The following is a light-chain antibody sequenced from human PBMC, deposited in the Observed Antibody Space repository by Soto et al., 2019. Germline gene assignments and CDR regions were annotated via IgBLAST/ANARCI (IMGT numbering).Light chain of an antibody. Sequence: DIQMTQSPSTLSASVGDRVTITCRASQSLGNWLAWYQQKPGKAPKLLIYDASTLESGVPSRFSGSGSGTEITLTISSLQPDDFATYYCQQYNSYSEAFGQGTKVDIK. CDR1: QSLGNW. CDR3: QQYNSYSEA. CDR2: DAS. V-gene: IGKV1-5*01. J-gene: IGKJ1*01.